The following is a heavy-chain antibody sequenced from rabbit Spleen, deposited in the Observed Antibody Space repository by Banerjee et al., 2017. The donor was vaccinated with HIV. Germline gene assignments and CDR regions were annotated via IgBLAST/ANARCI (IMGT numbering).Heavy chain of an antibody. CDR1: GFSFSSNW. J-gene: IGHJ4*01. CDR2: IDTSNGDT. Sequence: LEESGGGLVKPGGTLTLTCTVSGFSFSSNWICWVRQAPGKGLEWIACIDTSNGDTDYANWPKGRFTISKTSSTTVTLQMTSLTAADTATYFCARGGGSGYAYAIKLWGPGTLVTVS. V-gene: IGHV1S45*01. D-gene: IGHD1-1*01. CDR3: ARGGGSGYAYAIKL.